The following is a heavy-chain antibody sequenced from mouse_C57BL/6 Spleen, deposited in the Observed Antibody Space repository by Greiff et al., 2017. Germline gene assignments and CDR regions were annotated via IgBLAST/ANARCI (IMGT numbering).Heavy chain of an antibody. J-gene: IGHJ3*01. CDR3: ARESTTVVAPFAY. Sequence: VQLQQSGAELVKPGASVKISCKASGYAFSSYWMNWVKQRPGKGLEWIGQIYPGDGDTNYNGKFKGKATLTADKSSSAAYMQLSSLTSEDPAVYFCARESTTVVAPFAYWGQGTLVTVSA. CDR2: IYPGDGDT. V-gene: IGHV1-80*01. D-gene: IGHD1-1*01. CDR1: GYAFSSYW.